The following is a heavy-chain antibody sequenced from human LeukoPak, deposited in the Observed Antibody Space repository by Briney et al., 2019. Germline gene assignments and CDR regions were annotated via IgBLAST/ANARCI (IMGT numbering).Heavy chain of an antibody. CDR1: GVSISTGYW. J-gene: IGHJ4*02. CDR3: VRNGDYSADY. D-gene: IGHD4-17*01. Sequence: SETLSLTCAVSGVSISTGYWWSWVRQPPGERLEWIGEIHHSGSAAYNPSLMSRVIILVDKSKNQFSLNLNSVTAADTAVYYCVRNGDYSADYWGQGTLVTVSS. CDR2: IHHSGSA. V-gene: IGHV4-4*02.